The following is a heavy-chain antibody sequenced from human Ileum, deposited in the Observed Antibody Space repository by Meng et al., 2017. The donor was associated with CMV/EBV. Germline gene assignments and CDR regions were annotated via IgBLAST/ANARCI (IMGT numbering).Heavy chain of an antibody. CDR2: IWYDGSNK. CDR1: GFTFSSYG. V-gene: IGHV3-33*06. D-gene: IGHD2-2*02. Sequence: GGSLRLSCAASGFTFSSYGMHGVRQAPGKGLEWVAVIWYDGSNKYYADSVKGRFTIARDNSKNTLYLQMNSLRAEDTAVYYCAKDGVGSTSCYTPTIFGGVGCWYFDLWGRGTLVTVSS. CDR3: AKDGVGSTSCYTPTIFGGVGCWYFDL. J-gene: IGHJ2*01.